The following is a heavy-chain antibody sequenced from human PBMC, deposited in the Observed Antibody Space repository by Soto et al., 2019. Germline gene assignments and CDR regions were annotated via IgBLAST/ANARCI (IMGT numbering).Heavy chain of an antibody. D-gene: IGHD5-12*01. Sequence: EVQLLESGGGLVQPGGSLRLSCAASGFTFSSYAMSWVRQAPGKGLEWVSAISGSGGSTYYADSVKGRFTISRDNSKNTLYLQMNRLRAEYTAVYYGAKDGEVPVWRRNIVATDYFDYWGQGTLVTVSS. CDR1: GFTFSSYA. V-gene: IGHV3-23*01. CDR3: AKDGEVPVWRRNIVATDYFDY. CDR2: ISGSGGST. J-gene: IGHJ4*02.